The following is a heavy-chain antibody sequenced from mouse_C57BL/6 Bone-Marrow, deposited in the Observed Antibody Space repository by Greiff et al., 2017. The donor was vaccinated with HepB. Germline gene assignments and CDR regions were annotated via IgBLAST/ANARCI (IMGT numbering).Heavy chain of an antibody. D-gene: IGHD1-1*01. CDR2: ISYDGSN. V-gene: IGHV3-6*01. J-gene: IGHJ1*03. CDR3: ARDDYYGSSHWYFDV. CDR1: GYSITSGYY. Sequence: DVKLQESGPGLVKPSQSLSLTCSVTGYSITSGYYWNWIRQFPGNKLEWMGYISYDGSNNYNPSLKNRISITRDTSKNQFFLKLNSVTTEDTATYYCARDDYYGSSHWYFDVWGTGTTVTVSS.